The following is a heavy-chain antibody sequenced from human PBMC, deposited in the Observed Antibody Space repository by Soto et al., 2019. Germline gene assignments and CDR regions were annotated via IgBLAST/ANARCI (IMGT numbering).Heavy chain of an antibody. CDR1: GYTFTTYG. Sequence: QVQLVQSGAEVKKPGASVKVSCKASGYTFTTYGISWVRQAPGQGLEWMAWISGYNGNTNYAQKLQGRVTVTTDTSASTAYMELRSLRSDDTAVYYCARDGYCTSNSCPHYGMDVWGQGTTVTVSS. J-gene: IGHJ6*02. D-gene: IGHD2-2*03. CDR3: ARDGYCTSNSCPHYGMDV. CDR2: ISGYNGNT. V-gene: IGHV1-18*04.